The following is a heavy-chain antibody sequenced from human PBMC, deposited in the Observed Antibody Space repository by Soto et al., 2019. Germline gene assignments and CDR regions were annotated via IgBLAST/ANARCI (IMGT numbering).Heavy chain of an antibody. CDR2: ISTNGRNT. Sequence: EVQLVESGGGLVQPGGSLRLSCAASGFTFSNFAMYWVRQAPGKGLEYVSSISTNGRNTYFPNSVKGRFTISRDNSKNTVWLQMGSLRAEDMAVYYCARDYYYGSGRGGMDVWGQGTTVTVSS. V-gene: IGHV3-64*01. CDR3: ARDYYYGSGRGGMDV. D-gene: IGHD3-10*01. CDR1: GFTFSNFA. J-gene: IGHJ6*02.